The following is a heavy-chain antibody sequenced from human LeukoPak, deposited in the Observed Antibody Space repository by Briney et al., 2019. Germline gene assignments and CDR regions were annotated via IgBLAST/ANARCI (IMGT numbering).Heavy chain of an antibody. Sequence: PSETLSLTCTVSGGPIGSTDYYWGWIRQPPGKGLEWIGHIYYSGSTNYNPSLKSRVTISVDTSKNQFSLKLSSVTAADTAAYYCAGYIAARPGRSIWFDPWGQGTLVTVSS. CDR3: AGYIAARPGRSIWFDP. V-gene: IGHV4-61*05. CDR2: IYYSGST. J-gene: IGHJ5*02. D-gene: IGHD6-6*01. CDR1: GGPIGSTDYY.